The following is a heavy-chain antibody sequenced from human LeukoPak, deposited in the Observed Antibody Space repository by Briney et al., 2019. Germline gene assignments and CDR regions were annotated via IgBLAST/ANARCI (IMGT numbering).Heavy chain of an antibody. D-gene: IGHD3-22*01. Sequence: PGGSLRLSCAASGFIFSSYGMHWVRQPPGKGLEWVAFIRSDGSDTYSAASVKGRFTISRDNSKNTLWLQMNSLRAEDTAVYYCEKHDSSSDFWGQGTLVTVSS. CDR2: IRSDGSDT. CDR3: EKHDSSSDF. CDR1: GFIFSSYG. J-gene: IGHJ4*02. V-gene: IGHV3-30*02.